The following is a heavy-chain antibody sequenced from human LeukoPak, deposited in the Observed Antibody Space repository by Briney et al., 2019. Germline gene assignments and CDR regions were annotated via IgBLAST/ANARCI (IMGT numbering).Heavy chain of an antibody. Sequence: GGSLRLSCAASGFTFSSYSMNWVRQAPGKGLEWVSSISSSSRYIYYADSVKGRFTISRDNAKNSLYLQMNSLRADDTAVYYCARVAYSSSWRERYKYYLDYWGQGTLVTVSS. CDR1: GFTFSSYS. V-gene: IGHV3-21*06. J-gene: IGHJ4*02. CDR2: ISSSSRYI. D-gene: IGHD6-13*01. CDR3: ARVAYSSSWRERYKYYLDY.